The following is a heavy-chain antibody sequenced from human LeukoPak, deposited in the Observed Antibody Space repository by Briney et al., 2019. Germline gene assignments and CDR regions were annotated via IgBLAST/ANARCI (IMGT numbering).Heavy chain of an antibody. J-gene: IGHJ4*02. D-gene: IGHD3-22*01. V-gene: IGHV3-23*01. CDR1: GFTFSSYA. CDR3: EKEGYYDSSGYYDY. Sequence: GGSLRLSCAASGFTFSSYAMSWVRQAPGKGLEWVSAISGSGGSTYYADSVKGRFTISRDNSKNTLYLQMNSLRAEDTAVYYCEKEGYYDSSGYYDYWGQGTLVTVSS. CDR2: ISGSGGST.